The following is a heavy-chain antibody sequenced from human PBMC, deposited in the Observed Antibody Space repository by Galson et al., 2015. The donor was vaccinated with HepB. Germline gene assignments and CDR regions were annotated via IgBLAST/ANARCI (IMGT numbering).Heavy chain of an antibody. J-gene: IGHJ4*02. Sequence: PALVKPTQTLTLTCTFSGFPLSTSGVGVGWIRQPPGKALEWLALIYWDDDKRYSPSLKSRLTITKDTSKNQVVLTMTNMDPVDTATYYCAHKRYYDSSGYHPQNFDYWGQGTLVTVSS. CDR1: GFPLSTSGVG. V-gene: IGHV2-5*02. D-gene: IGHD3-22*01. CDR3: AHKRYYDSSGYHPQNFDY. CDR2: IYWDDDK.